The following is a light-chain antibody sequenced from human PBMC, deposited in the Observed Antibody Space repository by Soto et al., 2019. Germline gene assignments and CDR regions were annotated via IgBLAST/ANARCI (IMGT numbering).Light chain of an antibody. CDR1: QSVSSN. Sequence: EIVMTQSPVTLSVSPGERATLSCRASQSVSSNLAWYQQKPGQAPRLLIYGASTRATGIPARFSGSGSGTEFTLTISSLQSEDFAIYYCQQYNNWPPWKFGQGTKV. V-gene: IGKV3-15*01. J-gene: IGKJ1*01. CDR2: GAS. CDR3: QQYNNWPPWK.